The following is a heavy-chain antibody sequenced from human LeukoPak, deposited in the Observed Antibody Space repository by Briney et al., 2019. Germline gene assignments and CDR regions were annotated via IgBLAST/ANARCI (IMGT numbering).Heavy chain of an antibody. J-gene: IGHJ4*02. D-gene: IGHD1-26*01. V-gene: IGHV4-39*07. CDR1: GGSISSSSYY. Sequence: SGTLSLTCTVSGGSISSSSYYWGWIRQPPGKGLEWIGHIYYSGTTDYNPSLKSRVTISVDTSKNQFSLKLSSVTAADTAVYYCARDRGAVGATWMLDYWGQGTLVTVSS. CDR3: ARDRGAVGATWMLDY. CDR2: IYYSGTT.